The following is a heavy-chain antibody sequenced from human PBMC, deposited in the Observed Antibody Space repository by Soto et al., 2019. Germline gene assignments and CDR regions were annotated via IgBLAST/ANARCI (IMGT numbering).Heavy chain of an antibody. V-gene: IGHV1-46*01. D-gene: IGHD1-26*01. CDR3: ARVALSGGGWLDP. J-gene: IGHJ5*02. CDR2: INPSSGDT. CDR1: GYTFTKYY. Sequence: GXSVKVSCKASGYTFTKYYLHWVRQAPGQGLEWMAIINPSSGDTTYAQKFQGRVTVTSYTSTSTVYMELRSLTSEDTAIYYCARVALSGGGWLDPWGQRTLVTVSS.